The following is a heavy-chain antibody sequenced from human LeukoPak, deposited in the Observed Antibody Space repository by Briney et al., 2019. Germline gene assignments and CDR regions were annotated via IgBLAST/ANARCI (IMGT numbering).Heavy chain of an antibody. CDR1: GGSFSGYY. CDR3: ARGRRIVVVLGATRTHRDYYMDV. D-gene: IGHD2-15*01. J-gene: IGHJ6*03. V-gene: IGHV4-59*10. CDR2: IYTSGST. Sequence: PSETLSLTCAVYGGSFSGYYWSWIRQPAGKGLEWIGRIYTSGSTNYNPSLKSRVTISLDTSKNQFSLKLSSVTAADTAVYYCARGRRIVVVLGATRTHRDYYMDVWGKGTTVTVSS.